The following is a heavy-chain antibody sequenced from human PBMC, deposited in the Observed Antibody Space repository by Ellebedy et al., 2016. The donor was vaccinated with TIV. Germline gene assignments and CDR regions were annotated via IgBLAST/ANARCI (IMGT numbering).Heavy chain of an antibody. CDR1: GFSLSTSGMC. CDR3: ARTRYYYDSGAYLHAFDI. Sequence: SGPTLVKPTQTLTLTCTFSGFSLSTSGMCVSWIRQPPGKALEWLARIDWDDDKYYSTSLKTRLTISKDTSKTQVVLTMTNMDPVDTATYYCARTRYYYDSGAYLHAFDIWGQGTMVTVSS. CDR2: IDWDDDK. V-gene: IGHV2-70*11. J-gene: IGHJ3*02. D-gene: IGHD3-22*01.